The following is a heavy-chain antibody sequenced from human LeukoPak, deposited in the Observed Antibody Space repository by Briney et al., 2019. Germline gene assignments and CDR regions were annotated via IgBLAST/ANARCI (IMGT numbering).Heavy chain of an antibody. CDR1: GDSISTYY. V-gene: IGHV4-59*01. CDR3: ARSYTNLLFFDF. D-gene: IGHD3-16*01. J-gene: IGHJ4*02. CDR2: IYYSGSA. Sequence: SETLSLTCTGSGDSISTYYWSWIRQPPGKGLEWIGYIYYSGSANYNPSLMSRVTISVDTSKNQFPLKLSSVTAADTAVYYCARSYTNLLFFDFWGQGTLVPVSS.